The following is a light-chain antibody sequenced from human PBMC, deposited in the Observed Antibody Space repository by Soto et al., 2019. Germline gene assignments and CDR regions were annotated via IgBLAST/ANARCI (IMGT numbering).Light chain of an antibody. CDR1: QSVSSSY. CDR3: QQYGSSPRT. CDR2: GAS. V-gene: IGKV3-20*01. Sequence: IMLTKSPGTLSLSPGERATLSCRASQSVSSSYLAWYQQKPGQAPRLLIYGASSRATGIPDRFSGSGSGTDFTLTISRLEPEDFAVYYCQQYGSSPRTFGQGTKVDIK. J-gene: IGKJ1*01.